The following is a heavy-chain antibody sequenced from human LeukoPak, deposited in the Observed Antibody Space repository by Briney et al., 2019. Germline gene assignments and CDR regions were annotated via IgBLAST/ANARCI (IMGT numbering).Heavy chain of an antibody. V-gene: IGHV4-61*02. CDR3: ATFRRDYDILTGYVY. CDR2: IYTSGST. J-gene: IGHJ4*02. D-gene: IGHD3-9*01. CDR1: GGSISSGSYY. Sequence: PSETLSLTCTVSGGSISSGSYYWSWIRQPAGKGLEWIGRIYTSGSTNYNPSLKSRVTISVDTSKNQFSLKLSSVTAADTAVYYCATFRRDYDILTGYVYWGQGTLVTVSS.